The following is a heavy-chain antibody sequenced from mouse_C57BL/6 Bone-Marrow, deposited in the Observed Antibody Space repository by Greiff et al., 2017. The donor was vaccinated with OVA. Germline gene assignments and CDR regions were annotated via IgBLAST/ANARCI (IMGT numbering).Heavy chain of an antibody. V-gene: IGHV1-42*01. CDR3: ACLRAFYGYDRYAMDY. J-gene: IGHJ4*01. CDR2: INPSTGGT. D-gene: IGHD2-2*01. CDR1: GYSFTGYY. Sequence: EVKLVESGPELVKPGASVKISCKASGYSFTGYYMNWVKQSPEKSLEWIGEINPSTGGTTYNQKFKAKATLTVDKSSSTAYMQLKSLTSEDSAVYYCACLRAFYGYDRYAMDYWGQGTSVTVSS.